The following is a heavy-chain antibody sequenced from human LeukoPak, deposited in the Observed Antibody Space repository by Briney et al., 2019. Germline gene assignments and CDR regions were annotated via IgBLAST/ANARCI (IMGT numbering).Heavy chain of an antibody. J-gene: IGHJ5*02. V-gene: IGHV4-61*01. CDR2: IYYSGST. D-gene: IGHD3-3*01. CDR1: GGSVSSGSYY. Sequence: SETLSLTCTVSGGSVSSGSYYWSWIRQPPGQGLEWIGYIYYSGSTNYNPSLKSRVTISVDTSKNQFSLKLSSVTAADTAVYYCARAPTITTFGVVIKQAGFDPWAQGPLVTVPS. CDR3: ARAPTITTFGVVIKQAGFDP.